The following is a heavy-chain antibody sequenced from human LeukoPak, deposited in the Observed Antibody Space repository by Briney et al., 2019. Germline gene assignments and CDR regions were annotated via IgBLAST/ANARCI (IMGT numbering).Heavy chain of an antibody. CDR2: INHSGST. CDR1: GGSFSGYY. CDR3: ARKIRAYYYDSSGRHFDY. V-gene: IGHV4-34*01. D-gene: IGHD3-22*01. J-gene: IGHJ4*02. Sequence: SETLSLTCAVYGGSFSGYYWSWIRQPPGKGLEWIGEINHSGSTNYNPSLKSRVTISVDTSKNQFSLKLSSVTAADTAVYYCARKIRAYYYDSSGRHFDYWGQGTLVTVSS.